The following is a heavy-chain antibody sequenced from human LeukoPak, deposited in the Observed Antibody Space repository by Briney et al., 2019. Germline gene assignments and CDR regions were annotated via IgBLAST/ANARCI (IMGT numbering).Heavy chain of an antibody. Sequence: ASVKVSCKASGYSFTDYDINWVRQTTGQGLEWMGWMNPNSGNTDYAQNFQGRVTMTRDTSISTAYMELSSLRSEDTAVYYCAAGEVIVGATPRLDYWGQGTLVTVSS. CDR2: MNPNSGNT. CDR1: GYSFTDYD. V-gene: IGHV1-8*01. D-gene: IGHD1-26*01. CDR3: AAGEVIVGATPRLDY. J-gene: IGHJ4*02.